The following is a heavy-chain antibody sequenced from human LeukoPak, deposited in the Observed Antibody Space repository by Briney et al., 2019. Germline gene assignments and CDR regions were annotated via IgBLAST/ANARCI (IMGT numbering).Heavy chain of an antibody. Sequence: GRSLRLSCAVSGFTFSSYWMHWVRQSPGKGLVWVSCISGDGSNRRYADSVKGRFTISRDNAKDTLYLQLDSLRVEDTAVYYCTGPGGGGSHMAFDPWGQGTLVTVSS. V-gene: IGHV3-74*01. CDR3: TGPGGGGSHMAFDP. CDR1: GFTFSSYW. D-gene: IGHD2-15*01. J-gene: IGHJ5*02. CDR2: ISGDGSNR.